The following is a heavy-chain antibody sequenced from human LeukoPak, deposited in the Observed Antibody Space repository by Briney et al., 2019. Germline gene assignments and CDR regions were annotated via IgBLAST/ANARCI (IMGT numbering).Heavy chain of an antibody. J-gene: IGHJ4*02. D-gene: IGHD2-21*02. CDR1: GGSISSYY. V-gene: IGHV4-59*12. CDR2: IYYSGST. CDR3: ARARRSLLLFDY. Sequence: SETLSLTCTVSGGSISSYYWSWIRQPPGKGLEWIGYIYYSGSTNYNPSLKSRVTMSVDTSKNQFSLKLSSVTAADTAVYYCARARRSLLLFDYWGQGTLVTVSS.